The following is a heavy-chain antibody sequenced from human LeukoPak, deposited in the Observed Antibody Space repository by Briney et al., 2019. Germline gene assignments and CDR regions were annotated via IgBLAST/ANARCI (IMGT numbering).Heavy chain of an antibody. V-gene: IGHV4-61*02. J-gene: IGHJ4*02. CDR3: ASDDYYGSGSYRW. CDR2: IYTSGST. CDR1: GGSISSGSYY. D-gene: IGHD3-10*01. Sequence: SETLSLTCTVSGGSISSGSYYWSWIRQPAGKGLEWIGRIYTSGSTNYNPSLKSRVTISVDTSKNQFSLKLSSVTAADTAVYYCASDDYYGSGSYRWWGQGTLVTVSS.